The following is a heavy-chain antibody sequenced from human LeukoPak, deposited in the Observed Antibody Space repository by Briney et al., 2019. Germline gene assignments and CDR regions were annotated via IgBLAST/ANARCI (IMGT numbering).Heavy chain of an antibody. V-gene: IGHV3-30*03. CDR2: ISYAGNII. J-gene: IGHJ4*02. Sequence: GGSLRLSCTASGFTFSSYGMHWVRQAPGKGLEWVAVISYAGNIIYYADSVKGRFTISRDNAKNSLYLQMNSLRAEDTAVYYCARDREHRGVIDYWGQGTLVTVSS. CDR1: GFTFSSYG. CDR3: ARDREHRGVIDY. D-gene: IGHD3-10*01.